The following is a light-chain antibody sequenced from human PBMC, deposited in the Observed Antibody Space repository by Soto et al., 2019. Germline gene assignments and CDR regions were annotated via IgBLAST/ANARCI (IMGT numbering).Light chain of an antibody. J-gene: IGKJ3*01. CDR3: QHYVGSSRPFS. Sequence: EIVLTQSPGTLSLSPGERATLSCRASQSITSTHLAWYQQKPGQAPRLLMYGASSRATGIPDRFSGSGSGTDFTLTISRLEPEDVAVYYCQHYVGSSRPFSFGPGTKVDIK. V-gene: IGKV3-20*01. CDR2: GAS. CDR1: QSITSTH.